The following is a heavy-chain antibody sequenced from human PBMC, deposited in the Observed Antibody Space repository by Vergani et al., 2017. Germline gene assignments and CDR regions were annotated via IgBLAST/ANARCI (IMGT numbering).Heavy chain of an antibody. V-gene: IGHV1-18*01. D-gene: IGHD3-10*01. CDR3: AREIITADGTHLSYFDY. J-gene: IGHJ4*02. CDR2: ISAYNGNT. Sequence: QVQLVQSGTEVKKPGASMKVSCKASGYTFTSYGISWVRQAPGQGLEWMGWISAYNGNTKYSQKFQGRVTITRDTSASTAYMELSSLRSEDTAVFYCAREIITADGTHLSYFDYWGQGTLVTVSS. CDR1: GYTFTSYG.